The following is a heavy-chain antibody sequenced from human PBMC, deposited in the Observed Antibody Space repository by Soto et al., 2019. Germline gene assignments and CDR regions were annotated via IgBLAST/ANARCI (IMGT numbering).Heavy chain of an antibody. CDR2: IKQDGSEK. V-gene: IGHV3-7*03. CDR1: GFTFSSYA. D-gene: IGHD4-17*01. Sequence: GGSLRLSCAASGFTFSSYAMHWVRQAPGKGLEWVANIKQDGSEKYYVDSVKGRFTISRDNAKNSLYLQMNSLRAEDTAVYYCARVGHGDYNDYWGQGTLVTVSS. CDR3: ARVGHGDYNDY. J-gene: IGHJ4*02.